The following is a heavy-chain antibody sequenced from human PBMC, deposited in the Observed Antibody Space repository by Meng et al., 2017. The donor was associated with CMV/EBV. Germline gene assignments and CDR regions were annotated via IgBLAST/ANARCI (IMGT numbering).Heavy chain of an antibody. Sequence: QITLMQSGPTLVKPTQTLKLTCTFSGFALSTSGLGVGWIRPRPGNDLEWLALIYWDDDKRYSPSLKSRLTITKDTSKNQVVLTMTNMDHVDTATYYCARATRGDYFDYWGQGTLVTVSS. CDR2: IYWDDDK. CDR1: GFALSTSGLG. V-gene: IGHV2-5*02. CDR3: ARATRGDYFDY. D-gene: IGHD3-10*01. J-gene: IGHJ4*02.